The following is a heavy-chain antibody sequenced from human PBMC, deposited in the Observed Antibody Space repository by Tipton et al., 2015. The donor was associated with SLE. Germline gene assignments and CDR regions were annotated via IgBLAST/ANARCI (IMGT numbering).Heavy chain of an antibody. J-gene: IGHJ6*03. Sequence: TLSLTCAVSGGSISSGSYYWSWIRQPAGKGLEWIGYIYTSGSTNYNPSLKSRVTISVDTSKNQFSLRLHSVTAADTAVYFCARVFQSYYYMDVWGKGTTVTVSS. D-gene: IGHD3-10*02. CDR1: GGSISSGSYY. CDR3: ARVFQSYYYMDV. V-gene: IGHV4-61*09. CDR2: IYTSGST.